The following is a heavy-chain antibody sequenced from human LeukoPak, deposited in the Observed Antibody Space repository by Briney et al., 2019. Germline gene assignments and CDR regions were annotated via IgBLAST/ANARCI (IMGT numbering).Heavy chain of an antibody. J-gene: IGHJ5*02. D-gene: IGHD3-10*01. CDR2: IYYSGST. CDR1: GGSISSYY. V-gene: IGHV4-59*12. Sequence: SETLSLTCTVSGGSISSYYWSWIRQPPGKGLEWIGYIYYSGSTNYNPSLKSRVTISVDTSKNQFSLKLSSVTAADTAVYYCARAKIYGSGSYYPWGQGTLVTVSS. CDR3: ARAKIYGSGSYYP.